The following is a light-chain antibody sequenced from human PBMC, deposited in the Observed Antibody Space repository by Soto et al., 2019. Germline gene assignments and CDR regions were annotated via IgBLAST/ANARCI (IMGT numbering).Light chain of an antibody. CDR2: DTS. V-gene: IGKV3-15*01. CDR3: QQYNNWPPFMYT. CDR1: QTISTN. J-gene: IGKJ2*01. Sequence: EIVMTQSPPTLSLSPGERATLSCRASQTISTNLAWYQQKTGQAPRLLIYDTSTRATGTPVRFSGSGSGTEFTLTIGSLQSEDFAVYYCQQYNNWPPFMYTFGQGTTVEIK.